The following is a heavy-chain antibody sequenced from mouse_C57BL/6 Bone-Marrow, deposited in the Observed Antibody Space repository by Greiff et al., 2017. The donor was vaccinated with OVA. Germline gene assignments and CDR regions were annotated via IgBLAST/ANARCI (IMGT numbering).Heavy chain of an antibody. CDR2: ISYDGSN. CDR3: ASSG. D-gene: IGHD1-3*01. J-gene: IGHJ3*02. CDR1: GYSITSGYY. Sequence: EVQLQESGPGLVKPSQSLSLTCSVTGYSITSGYYWNWIRQFPGNKLEWMGYISYDGSNNYHPSLKNRISITRDPSKNQFFLKLNSGTTEDTATYYCASSGWGQGTLVTVSA. V-gene: IGHV3-6*01.